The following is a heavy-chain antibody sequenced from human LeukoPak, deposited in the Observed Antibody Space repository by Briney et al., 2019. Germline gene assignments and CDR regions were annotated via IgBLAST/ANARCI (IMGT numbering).Heavy chain of an antibody. J-gene: IGHJ4*02. Sequence: GASVKVSCKASGYTFTGYYMHWVRQAPGQGLEWMGWINPNSGGTNYAQKFQGRVTMTRDTSISTAYMELSRLRSDDTAVYHCARAVRITIFPAGGYWGQGTLVTVSS. D-gene: IGHD3-3*01. CDR3: ARAVRITIFPAGGY. CDR1: GYTFTGYY. V-gene: IGHV1-2*02. CDR2: INPNSGGT.